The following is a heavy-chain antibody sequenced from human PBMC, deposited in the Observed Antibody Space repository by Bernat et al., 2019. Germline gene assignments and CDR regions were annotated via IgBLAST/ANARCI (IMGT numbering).Heavy chain of an antibody. D-gene: IGHD2-21*02. CDR2: IKSKTVGGTT. Sequence: EVQLVESGGGLVKPGGSLSLSCAASGFPFGNAWMSWVRQAPGKGLEWVGRIKSKTVGGTTDYAAPVKGRFTISRDDSKNTLYLQMNSLKTEDTAVYYCTTESIPAYCGGDCYSGVDYWGQGTLVTVSS. CDR1: GFPFGNAW. J-gene: IGHJ4*02. V-gene: IGHV3-15*01. CDR3: TTESIPAYCGGDCYSGVDY.